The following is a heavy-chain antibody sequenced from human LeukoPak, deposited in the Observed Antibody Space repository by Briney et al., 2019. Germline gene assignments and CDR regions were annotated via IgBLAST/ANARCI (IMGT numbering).Heavy chain of an antibody. V-gene: IGHV3-23*01. D-gene: IGHD6-13*01. CDR3: AKVRWYYFDY. CDR2: ISGSAVST. CDR1: GFTFSNYA. Sequence: GASLRLSCAASGFTFSNYAMSWVRQGPGKGLEWVSGISGSAVSTHYADSVKGRFTISRDNSKNTLYLQMNSLRAEDTAVYYCAKVRWYYFDYWGRGTLVTVSS. J-gene: IGHJ4*02.